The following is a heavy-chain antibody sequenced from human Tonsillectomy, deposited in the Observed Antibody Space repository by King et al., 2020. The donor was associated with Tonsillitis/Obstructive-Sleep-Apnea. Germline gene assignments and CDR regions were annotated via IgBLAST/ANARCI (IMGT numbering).Heavy chain of an antibody. Sequence: VQLVESGAEVKKPGASVKVSCKASGYTFITYGISWVRQAPGQGLEWMGWISAYNGDTNYAQKLQDRVTMTTDTSTSTAYMEVRSLRSDDTAVYYCARDSRSHYYDTSGYYTFEYWGQGTLVTVSS. V-gene: IGHV1-18*01. D-gene: IGHD3-22*01. J-gene: IGHJ4*02. CDR2: ISAYNGDT. CDR1: GYTFITYG. CDR3: ARDSRSHYYDTSGYYTFEY.